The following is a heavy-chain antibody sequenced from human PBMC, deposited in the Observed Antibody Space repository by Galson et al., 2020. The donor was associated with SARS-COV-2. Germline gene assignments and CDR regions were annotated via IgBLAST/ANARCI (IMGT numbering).Heavy chain of an antibody. CDR2: IYNSGST. D-gene: IGHD4-17*01. Sequence: SETLSLTCTVSGGSISSGNYYWSWLRQHPGKGPEWIGYIYNSGSTYYNPSLKSRVTISIDTSKNQFSLILNPVTAADTAVYYCVTGDYSYYFDYWGQGTLVTVS. CDR1: GGSISSGNYY. J-gene: IGHJ4*02. CDR3: VTGDYSYYFDY. V-gene: IGHV4-31*03.